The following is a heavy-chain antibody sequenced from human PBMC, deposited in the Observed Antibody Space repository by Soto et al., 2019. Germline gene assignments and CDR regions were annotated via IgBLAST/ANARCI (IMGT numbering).Heavy chain of an antibody. J-gene: IGHJ3*01. V-gene: IGHV4-34*01. CDR2: INHSGST. Sequence: PSETLSLTCAVYGGSFSGYYWTWIRQPPGTGLEWIGEINHSGSTNYNPSLKSRVAISVDTSKNQFSLKLTSVTAADTAVYYCAKESRSSYETSGPHWGQGTMVTVSS. CDR3: AKESRSSYETSGPH. D-gene: IGHD3-22*01. CDR1: GGSFSGYY.